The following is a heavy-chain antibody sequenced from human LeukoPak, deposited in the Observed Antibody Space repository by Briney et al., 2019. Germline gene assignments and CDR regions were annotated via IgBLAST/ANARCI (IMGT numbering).Heavy chain of an antibody. V-gene: IGHV3-23*01. CDR3: ACLDY. CDR2: VRASGDNT. J-gene: IGHJ4*02. CDR1: GFTFSSYA. Sequence: GRSLRLSCAPSGFTFSSYAMHWVRQAPGKGLEWVSAVRASGDNTYYADSVKGRFTIARDNSKDTLSLEMNSLRAEDTAIYCCACLDYWGQGTQVTVSS.